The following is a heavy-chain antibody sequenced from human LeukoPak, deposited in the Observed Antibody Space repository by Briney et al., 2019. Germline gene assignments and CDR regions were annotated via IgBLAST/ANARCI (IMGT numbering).Heavy chain of an antibody. D-gene: IGHD3-10*01. CDR2: IYSGGST. V-gene: IGHV3-66*01. Sequence: GGSLRLSCAASGFTVSSNYMSWVRQAPGKGLEWVSVIYSGGSTYYADSVKGRFNMSRDNSKNTLYLQMNSLRAEDTAVYYGARVPGLWYYFDFWGQGTLVTVSS. CDR1: GFTVSSNY. J-gene: IGHJ4*02. CDR3: ARVPGLWYYFDF.